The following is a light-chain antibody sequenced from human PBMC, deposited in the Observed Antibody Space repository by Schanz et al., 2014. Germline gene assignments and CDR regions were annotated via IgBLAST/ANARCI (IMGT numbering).Light chain of an antibody. Sequence: EIVMTQSPATLSVSPGERATLSCRASQSVSSNLAWYQQKPGQAPRLLIYGASSRATGIPERFSGSGSGTDFTLTISSLESEDSAVYYCQQRSNWPRFTFGPGTKVDIK. CDR1: QSVSSN. V-gene: IGKV3D-15*01. CDR3: QQRSNWPRFT. J-gene: IGKJ3*01. CDR2: GAS.